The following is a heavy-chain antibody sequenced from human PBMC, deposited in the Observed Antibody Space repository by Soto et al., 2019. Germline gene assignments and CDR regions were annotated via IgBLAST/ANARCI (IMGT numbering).Heavy chain of an antibody. Sequence: ASVKVSCKASGYTFTSYGISWVRQAPGQGLEWMGWISAYKGNTNYAQKLQGRVTMTTDTSTSTTYMELRSLRSDDTAVYYCARDGDITIFGVVIIAYYGMDVWGQGTTVTVSS. D-gene: IGHD3-3*01. CDR2: ISAYKGNT. CDR3: ARDGDITIFGVVIIAYYGMDV. CDR1: GYTFTSYG. J-gene: IGHJ6*02. V-gene: IGHV1-18*04.